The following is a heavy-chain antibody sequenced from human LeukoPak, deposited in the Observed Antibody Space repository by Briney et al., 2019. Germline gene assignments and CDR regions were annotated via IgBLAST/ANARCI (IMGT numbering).Heavy chain of an antibody. V-gene: IGHV1-24*01. Sequence: GASVKVSCKVSGNSLSELFTQWVRQAPGKGLECLGGFDPEEAKMVYAQNFQGRVTMTEDTSTQTAYMELSGLTSDDTAVYYCTTRSGDFWSGFVNWGQGTLVTVSS. CDR1: GNSLSELF. CDR3: TTRSGDFWSGFVN. D-gene: IGHD3-3*01. J-gene: IGHJ4*02. CDR2: FDPEEAKM.